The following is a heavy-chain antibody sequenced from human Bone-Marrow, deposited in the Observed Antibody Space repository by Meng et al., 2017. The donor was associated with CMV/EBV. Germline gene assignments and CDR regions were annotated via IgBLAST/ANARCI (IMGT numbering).Heavy chain of an antibody. V-gene: IGHV3-74*01. CDR3: ARDRLSPRYDYTSASSEAIHGVDV. CDR1: GFIFSDYA. Sequence: GESLKISCAASGFIFSDYAMSWVRQVPGKGLVWVSRVSSDGSSTTYADSVKGRSTISRDNTKNTVYLQLNSLRAEDTAVYYCARDRLSPRYDYTSASSEAIHGVDVWGQGTTVTVSS. CDR2: VSSDGSST. D-gene: IGHD3-3*01. J-gene: IGHJ6*02.